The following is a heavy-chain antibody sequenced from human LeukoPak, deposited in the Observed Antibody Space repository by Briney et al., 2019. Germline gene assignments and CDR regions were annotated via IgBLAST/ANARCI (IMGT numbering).Heavy chain of an antibody. CDR1: VGTFRSYS. Sequence: SSVKVSCKASVGTFRSYSISWVRQAPGQGIEWMGGIIPIFGTGNYAQKFQGRVTINADEYTSTGYMELRSLRSEDTAVYYCARDFTLSMYQLLTGDDFDIWGQGTMVSVSS. J-gene: IGHJ3*02. V-gene: IGHV1-69*13. CDR2: IIPIFGTG. D-gene: IGHD2-2*01. CDR3: ARDFTLSMYQLLTGDDFDI.